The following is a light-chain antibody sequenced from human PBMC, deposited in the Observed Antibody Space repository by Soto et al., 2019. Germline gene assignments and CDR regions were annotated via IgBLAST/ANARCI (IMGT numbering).Light chain of an antibody. CDR2: GAS. Sequence: EIVLTQSPDTLSLSPGERATLSCRASQSVSSRVAWYQQKPGQAPRLLISGASTRATGTPARFIGSGSGTDFTLTISSLQSEDFAIYHCQQYERWPPWTFGQGTKVDI. J-gene: IGKJ1*01. CDR3: QQYERWPPWT. V-gene: IGKV3-15*01. CDR1: QSVSSR.